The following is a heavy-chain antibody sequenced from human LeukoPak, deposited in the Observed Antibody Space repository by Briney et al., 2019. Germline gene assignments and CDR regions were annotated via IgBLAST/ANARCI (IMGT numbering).Heavy chain of an antibody. CDR1: GYTFTSYA. Sequence: ASVKVSCKASGYTFTSYAMHWVRQAPGQRLEWMGWINAVNGNTKYSQEFQGRVTISRDTSASTAYMELSSLRSEDMAVYYCARAHGDSYEYWGQGTLVTVSS. CDR2: INAVNGNT. D-gene: IGHD4-17*01. J-gene: IGHJ4*02. V-gene: IGHV1-3*03. CDR3: ARAHGDSYEY.